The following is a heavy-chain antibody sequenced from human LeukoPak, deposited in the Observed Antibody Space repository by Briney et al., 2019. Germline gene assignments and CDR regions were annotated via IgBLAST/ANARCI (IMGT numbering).Heavy chain of an antibody. Sequence: GGSLRLSCAASGFTFSSYGIHWVRQAPGKGLEWVSGISWNSFSIGYADSVKGRFTISRDNAKNSLYLQMNSLRAEDTAVYYCARDRIAVGYWGQGTLVTVSS. V-gene: IGHV3-48*04. D-gene: IGHD6-19*01. J-gene: IGHJ4*02. CDR1: GFTFSSYG. CDR2: ISWNSFSI. CDR3: ARDRIAVGY.